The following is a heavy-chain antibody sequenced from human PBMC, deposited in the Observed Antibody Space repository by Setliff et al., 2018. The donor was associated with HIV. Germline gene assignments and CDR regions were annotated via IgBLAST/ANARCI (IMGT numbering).Heavy chain of an antibody. D-gene: IGHD2-21*02. V-gene: IGHV5-51*01. J-gene: IGHJ4*02. CDR2: IFPGDSKM. CDR3: ARGIAALTASFDS. Sequence: GESLKISCKGSGYSFTSYWIAWVRQKPGKGLEWMGFIFPGDSKMRYSPSFQGRVTLSADKSISTAYLQWSSLQTSDSGMYYCARGIAALTASFDSCGQGSLVTVSS. CDR1: GYSFTSYW.